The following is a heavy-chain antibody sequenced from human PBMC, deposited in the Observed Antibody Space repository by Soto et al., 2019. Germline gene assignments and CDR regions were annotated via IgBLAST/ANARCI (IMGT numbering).Heavy chain of an antibody. CDR3: ARDHHSSSWYGMDV. CDR1: GGRVSRNSAT. V-gene: IGHV6-1*01. Sequence: SQTQSLSCAISGGRVSRNSATWRWISQSPSRGLEWLGRTYYRSKWYNDYAVSVKSRITINPDTSKNQFSLQLNSVTPEDTGVYYCARDHHSSSWYGMDVWGQGTTVTVSS. D-gene: IGHD6-13*01. CDR2: TYYRSKWYN. J-gene: IGHJ6*02.